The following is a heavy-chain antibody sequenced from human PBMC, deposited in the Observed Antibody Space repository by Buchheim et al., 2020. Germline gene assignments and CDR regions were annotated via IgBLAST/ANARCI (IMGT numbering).Heavy chain of an antibody. D-gene: IGHD3-16*02. CDR1: GFTFSSYG. V-gene: IGHV3-30*03. J-gene: IGHJ4*02. Sequence: QVQLVESGGGVVQPGRSLRLSCAASGFTFSSYGMHWVRQAPGKGLEWVAVISYDGSNKYYADSVKGRFTISRDNSKNTLYLQMNSLRAEDTAVYYCARAFGGVIAAVIDYWGQGTL. CDR2: ISYDGSNK. CDR3: ARAFGGVIAAVIDY.